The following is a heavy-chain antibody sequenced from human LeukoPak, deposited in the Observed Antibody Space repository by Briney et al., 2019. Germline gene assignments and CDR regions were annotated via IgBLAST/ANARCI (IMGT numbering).Heavy chain of an antibody. CDR3: ARGTGYPYYYYYMDV. V-gene: IGHV3-74*01. Sequence: GGSLRLSCAASGFTFSSYWMHWVRQAPGKGLVWVSRINSDGSSTSYADSVKGRFTISRDNAKNTLYLQMNSLRAEDTAVYHCARGTGYPYYYYYMDVWGKGTTVTVSS. CDR1: GFTFSSYW. D-gene: IGHD1-1*01. J-gene: IGHJ6*03. CDR2: INSDGSST.